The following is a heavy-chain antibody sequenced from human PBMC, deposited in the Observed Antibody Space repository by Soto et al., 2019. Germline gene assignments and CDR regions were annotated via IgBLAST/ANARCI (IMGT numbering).Heavy chain of an antibody. V-gene: IGHV4-34*01. CDR3: ARLGGYYQAFDR. CDR2: INHSGST. D-gene: IGHD3-22*01. Sequence: SETLSLTCAVYGGSFSGYYWSWIRQPPGKVLEWIGEINHSGSTNYNPSLKSRVTVSLDTSKNQFSLNLRSVTAADTAVYYCARLGGYYQAFDRWGQGTLVTVSS. J-gene: IGHJ4*01. CDR1: GGSFSGYY.